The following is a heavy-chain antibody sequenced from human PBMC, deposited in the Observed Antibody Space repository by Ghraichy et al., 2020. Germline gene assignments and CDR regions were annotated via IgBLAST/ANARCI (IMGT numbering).Heavy chain of an antibody. D-gene: IGHD6-6*01. CDR3: AKDHIAARDADY. Sequence: GVLNISCAASGFTFSSYAMSWVRQAPGKGLEWVSAISGSGGSTYYADSVKGRFTISRDNSKNTLYLQMNSLRAEDTAVYYCAKDHIAARDADYWGQGTLVTVSS. J-gene: IGHJ4*02. V-gene: IGHV3-23*01. CDR2: ISGSGGST. CDR1: GFTFSSYA.